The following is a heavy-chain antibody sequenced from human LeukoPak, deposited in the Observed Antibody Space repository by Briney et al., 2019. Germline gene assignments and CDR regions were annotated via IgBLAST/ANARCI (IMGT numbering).Heavy chain of an antibody. Sequence: GGSLRLSCAASGFTFSSYSMNWVRQAPGKGLEWVSSITSTSSYIYYADSLKGRFTISRDNAKNSLYLQMNSLRVEDTAVYYCAREDDSSGYSLDYWGQGTLVTVSS. CDR2: ITSTSSYI. D-gene: IGHD3-22*01. J-gene: IGHJ4*02. CDR1: GFTFSSYS. V-gene: IGHV3-21*01. CDR3: AREDDSSGYSLDY.